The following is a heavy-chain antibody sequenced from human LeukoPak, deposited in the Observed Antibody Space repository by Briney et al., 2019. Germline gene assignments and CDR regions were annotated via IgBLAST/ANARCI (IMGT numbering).Heavy chain of an antibody. V-gene: IGHV4-38-2*02. CDR2: IYHSGST. J-gene: IGHJ4*02. CDR3: ARVGATKYFDY. D-gene: IGHD1-26*01. CDR1: GYSISSGYY. Sequence: SETLSLTCTVSGYSISSGYYWGWIRQPPGKGLEWIGSIYHSGSTYYNPSLKSRVTISVDTSKNQFSLKLSSVTAADTAVYYCARVGATKYFDYWGQGTLVTASS.